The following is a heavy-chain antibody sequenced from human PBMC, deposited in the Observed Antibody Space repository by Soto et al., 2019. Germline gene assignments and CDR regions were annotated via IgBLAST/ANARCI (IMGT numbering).Heavy chain of an antibody. D-gene: IGHD3-10*01. CDR2: INTYNGNT. V-gene: IGHV1-18*01. CDR1: GGTFSSYT. Sequence: ASVKVSCKASGGTFSSYTISWVRQAPGQGLEWMGWINTYNGNTNHAQKLQGRVTMTTDTSTSTAYMELRSLRSDDTAVYYCARGVGSGTYYNQYNWFDPWGQETLVTVSS. J-gene: IGHJ5*02. CDR3: ARGVGSGTYYNQYNWFDP.